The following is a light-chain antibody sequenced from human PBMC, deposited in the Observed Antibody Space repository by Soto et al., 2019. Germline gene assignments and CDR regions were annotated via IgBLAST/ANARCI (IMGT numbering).Light chain of an antibody. J-gene: IGKJ3*01. CDR3: QQSYSTPPRYT. V-gene: IGKV1-39*01. CDR2: AAS. CDR1: QSISSY. Sequence: DIQMTQSPSSLSASVGDRVTITCRASQSISSYLNWYQQKPGKAPKLLIYAASSLQSGVPSRFSGSGSGTDFTLTIRSLKPEDIATYYCQQSYSTPPRYTCGPGTKVDIK.